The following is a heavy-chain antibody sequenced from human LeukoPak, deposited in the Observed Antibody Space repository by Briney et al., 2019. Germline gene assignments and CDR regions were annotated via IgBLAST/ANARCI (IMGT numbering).Heavy chain of an antibody. V-gene: IGHV1-69*13. Sequence: SVKVSCKASGGTFSSYAISWVRQAPGQGLEWMGGIIPIFGTANYAQKFQGRVTITADESTSTAYMELSSLRSEDTAVYYCARVHLVATKAPYRWFDPWGQTTLVTVSS. J-gene: IGHJ5*02. D-gene: IGHD5-12*01. CDR1: GGTFSSYA. CDR2: IIPIFGTA. CDR3: ARVHLVATKAPYRWFDP.